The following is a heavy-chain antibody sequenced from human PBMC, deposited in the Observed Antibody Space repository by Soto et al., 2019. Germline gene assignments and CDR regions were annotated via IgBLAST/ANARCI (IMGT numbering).Heavy chain of an antibody. D-gene: IGHD3-10*01. V-gene: IGHV1-18*01. J-gene: IGHJ4*02. CDR3: ASGWFGEFVYQFDY. CDR2: ISAYTGNT. CDR1: GDTFTSYG. Sequence: QVQLVQSGAEVKKPGASVKVSCKPSGDTFTSYGITWVLQAPGQGLEWMGWISAYTGNTNYAQKFQGRVTMTTDKSTSPAYMELRSLGSDDTAVYYCASGWFGEFVYQFDYWGQGPLVTVSS.